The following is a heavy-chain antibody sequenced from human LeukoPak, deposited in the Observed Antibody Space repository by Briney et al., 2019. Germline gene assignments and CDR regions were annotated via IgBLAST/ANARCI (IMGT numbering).Heavy chain of an antibody. D-gene: IGHD3-22*01. CDR3: ARDSGYHYDKFDC. CDR2: ISTAGTTV. V-gene: IGHV3-48*04. J-gene: IGHJ4*02. CDR1: GFTFSGYS. Sequence: GGSLRLSCAASGFTFSGYSLNWVRQAPGKGLEWISYISTAGTTVYYADSVKGRFAISRDNAKNSLYLQMNSLRVEDTAVYYCARDSGYHYDKFDCWGLGTLVTVSS.